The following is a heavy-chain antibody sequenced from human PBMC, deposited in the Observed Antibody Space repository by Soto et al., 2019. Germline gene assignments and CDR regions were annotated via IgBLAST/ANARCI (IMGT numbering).Heavy chain of an antibody. Sequence: QVQLVQSGAEVKKPGSSVKVSCKASGGTFSSYAISWVRQAPGQGLEWMGGIIPIFGTSNYAQKFQGRVTVTADESTSTAYMEFSSLRSEDTAVYYCARCLGNFYYYGMDVWGQGTTVTVSS. CDR2: IIPIFGTS. J-gene: IGHJ6*02. CDR3: ARCLGNFYYYGMDV. D-gene: IGHD7-27*01. CDR1: GGTFSSYA. V-gene: IGHV1-69*12.